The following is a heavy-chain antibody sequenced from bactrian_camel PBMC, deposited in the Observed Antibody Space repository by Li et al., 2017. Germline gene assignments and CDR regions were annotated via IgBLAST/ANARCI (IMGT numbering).Heavy chain of an antibody. D-gene: IGHD1*01. CDR2: ISMRGGVP. V-gene: IGHV3-2*01. CDR1: VSGFNGYY. J-gene: IGHJ4*01. CDR3: AAETSWHVWCPDELSY. Sequence: HVQLVESGGGLVRPGGSLTLSCAASVSGFNGYYVTWVRQSPGKGLEWVSTISMRGGVPTYADSVKGRFTISQDNAKNTLYLQMNSLKPEDTAMYYCAAETSWHVWCPDELSYWGQGTQVTVS.